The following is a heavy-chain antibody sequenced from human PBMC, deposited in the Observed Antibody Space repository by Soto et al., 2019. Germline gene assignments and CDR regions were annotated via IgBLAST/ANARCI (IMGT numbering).Heavy chain of an antibody. Sequence: QVQLVQSGAEVKKPGASVKVSCKVSGYTLTELSMHWVRQAPGKGLEWMGGFDPEDGETIYAQKFQGRVTMTEATPTDPAYMELSSLRSEDTAVYYCATDGGIVVVPAAIGSRYYYYGMDVWGQGTTVTVSS. CDR2: FDPEDGET. CDR1: GYTLTELS. D-gene: IGHD2-2*02. V-gene: IGHV1-24*01. J-gene: IGHJ6*02. CDR3: ATDGGIVVVPAAIGSRYYYYGMDV.